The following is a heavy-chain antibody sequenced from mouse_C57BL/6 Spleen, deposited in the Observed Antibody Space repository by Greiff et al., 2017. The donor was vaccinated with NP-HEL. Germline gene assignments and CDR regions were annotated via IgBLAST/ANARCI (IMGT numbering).Heavy chain of an antibody. CDR2: IDPSDSYT. V-gene: IGHV1-50*01. J-gene: IGHJ1*03. CDR1: GYTFTSYW. Sequence: VKLQQPGAELVKPGASVKLSCKASGYTFTSYWMQWVKQRPGQGLEWIGEIDPSDSYTNYNQKFKGKATLTVDTSSSTAYMQLSSLTSEDSAVYYCARSGGSSYGYFDVWGTGTTVTVSS. D-gene: IGHD1-1*01. CDR3: ARSGGSSYGYFDV.